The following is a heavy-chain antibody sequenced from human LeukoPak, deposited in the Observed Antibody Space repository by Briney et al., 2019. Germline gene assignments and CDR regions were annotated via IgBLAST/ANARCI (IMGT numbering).Heavy chain of an antibody. D-gene: IGHD3-16*02. CDR2: ISYDGSSK. J-gene: IGHJ4*02. CDR3: AKGMWAFGGVIVYDY. CDR1: GFTFSSYG. Sequence: PGRSLRLSCAASGFTFSSYGMHWVRQAPGKGLEWVAVISYDGSSKYYADSVKGRFTISRDNSKNTLYLQMNSLRAEDTAVYYCAKGMWAFGGVIVYDYWGQGTLVTVSS. V-gene: IGHV3-30*18.